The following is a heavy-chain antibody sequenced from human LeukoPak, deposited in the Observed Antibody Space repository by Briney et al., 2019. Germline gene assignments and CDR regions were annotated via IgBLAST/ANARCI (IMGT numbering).Heavy chain of an antibody. CDR1: GFTFSNYF. CDR3: ARRVDATRWFDP. CDR2: INSDGTST. Sequence: GGSLRPSCAASGFTFSNYFMHWVRRAPGKGLVWVSRINSDGTSTMYADSVKGRFTISRDNAKNTLYLQMNSLRDEDTAVYYCARRVDATRWFDPWGQGTLVTVSS. J-gene: IGHJ5*02. V-gene: IGHV3-74*03. D-gene: IGHD2-15*01.